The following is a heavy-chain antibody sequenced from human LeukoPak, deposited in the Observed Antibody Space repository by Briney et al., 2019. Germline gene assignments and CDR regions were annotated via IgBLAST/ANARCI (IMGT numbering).Heavy chain of an antibody. CDR2: ISAYNGDK. V-gene: IGHV1-18*01. CDR3: ARGIAVAADAFDI. Sequence: ASVKVSCKASGYTFTSFGISWVRQAPGQGPEWMGWISAYNGDKKYVQKFQGRVTMTTDTSTNTAYMELRSLTSDDTAVYYCARGIAVAADAFDIWGQGTMVTVSS. CDR1: GYTFTSFG. D-gene: IGHD6-19*01. J-gene: IGHJ3*02.